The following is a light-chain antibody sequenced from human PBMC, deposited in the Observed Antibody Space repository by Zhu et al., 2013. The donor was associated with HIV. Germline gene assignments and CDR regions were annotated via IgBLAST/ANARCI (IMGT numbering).Light chain of an antibody. CDR1: QGISNS. CDR3: TNYDSAPRT. V-gene: IGKV1-27*01. J-gene: IGKJ1*01. Sequence: DIQMTQSPSSLSASVGDRVTITCRASQGISNSLAWYQQKPGKIPKLLIYAASTLQSGVPSRFSGSGSGTDFTLTISSLQPEDVATYSCTNYDSAPRTFGQGTKVEIK. CDR2: AAS.